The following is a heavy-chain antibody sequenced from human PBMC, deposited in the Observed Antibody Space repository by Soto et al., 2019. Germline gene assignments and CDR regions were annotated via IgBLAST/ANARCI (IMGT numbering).Heavy chain of an antibody. D-gene: IGHD1-20*01. V-gene: IGHV4-59*01. CDR2: IYYSGSA. J-gene: IGHJ3*02. CDR1: GGSISSYY. CDR3: ARDSDNWNDVGAFDI. Sequence: PSETLSLTCTVSGGSISSYYWSWFRQPPGKGLEWIGYIYYSGSANYNPSLKSRVTISVDTSKNQFSLRLSSVTAADTAMYYCARDSDNWNDVGAFDIWGQGTMVTVSS.